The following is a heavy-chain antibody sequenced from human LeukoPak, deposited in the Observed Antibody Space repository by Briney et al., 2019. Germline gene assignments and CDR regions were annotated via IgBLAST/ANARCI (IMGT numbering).Heavy chain of an antibody. D-gene: IGHD2-15*01. CDR1: GGSISSGGYY. Sequence: SQTLSLTCTVSGGSISSGGYYWSWIRQHPGKGLEWIGYIYYSGRTYYNPSLKSRVTISVDTSKNQFSLKLSSVTAADTAVYYCAAAGGGYCSGGSGYSPSFDLWGLGTLVTVSS. V-gene: IGHV4-31*03. CDR3: AAAGGGYCSGGSGYSPSFDL. J-gene: IGHJ2*01. CDR2: IYYSGRT.